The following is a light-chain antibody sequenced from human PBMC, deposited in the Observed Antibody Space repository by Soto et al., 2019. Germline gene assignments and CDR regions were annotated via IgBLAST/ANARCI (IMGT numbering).Light chain of an antibody. CDR1: QSVSSY. Sequence: EIVMTQSPATPSVSPGERVALSCRASQSVSSYLAWYQQKPGQAPRLLIYDASNRATGIPARFSGSGSGTDFTLTISSLEPEDFAVYYCHQRSNWPPDTFGQGTRLEIK. CDR3: HQRSNWPPDT. CDR2: DAS. J-gene: IGKJ5*01. V-gene: IGKV3-11*01.